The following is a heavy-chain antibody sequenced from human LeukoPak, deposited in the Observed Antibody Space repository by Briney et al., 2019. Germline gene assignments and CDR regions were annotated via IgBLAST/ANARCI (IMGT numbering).Heavy chain of an antibody. J-gene: IGHJ4*02. D-gene: IGHD6-13*01. Sequence: GGSLRLSCAASGFTFSTYEMNWVRQAPGKGLAWISYISSSGSTIYYADSVKGRFTISRDNAKNSLYLQMNSLRVEGTAVYYCARVSRAAAGTFFDYWGQGTLVTVSS. V-gene: IGHV3-48*03. CDR2: ISSSGSTI. CDR3: ARVSRAAAGTFFDY. CDR1: GFTFSTYE.